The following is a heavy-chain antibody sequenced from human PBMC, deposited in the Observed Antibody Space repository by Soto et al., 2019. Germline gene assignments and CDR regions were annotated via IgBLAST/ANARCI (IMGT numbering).Heavy chain of an antibody. Sequence: QVQLVESGGGVVQPGRSLRLSCAASGFTFSSYGMHWVRQAPGKGLEWVAVISYDGSNKYYADSVKGRFTISRDNSKNPLYLQMNSLRAEDTAVYYCAKDPYYYYYGMDVWGQGTTVTVSS. V-gene: IGHV3-30*18. CDR1: GFTFSSYG. CDR3: AKDPYYYYYGMDV. CDR2: ISYDGSNK. J-gene: IGHJ6*02.